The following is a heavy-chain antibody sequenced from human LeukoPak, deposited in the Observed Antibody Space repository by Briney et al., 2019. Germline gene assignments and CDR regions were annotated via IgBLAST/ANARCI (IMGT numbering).Heavy chain of an antibody. J-gene: IGHJ4*02. CDR3: AKREDLPYYFDY. V-gene: IGHV3-23*01. CDR1: GFTFSSYG. D-gene: IGHD2-15*01. Sequence: PGGSLRLSCAASGFTFSSYGMSWVRQAPGKGLEWVSGISGSGSGTYYADSVKGRFTISRDNSKNTLHLQMNSLRAEDTAVYYCAKREDLPYYFDYWGQGTLVTVSS. CDR2: ISGSGSGT.